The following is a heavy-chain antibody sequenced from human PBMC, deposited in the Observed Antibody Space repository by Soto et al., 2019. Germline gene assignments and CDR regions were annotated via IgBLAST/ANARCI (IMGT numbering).Heavy chain of an antibody. CDR3: ARDGSGAATVVILFDY. D-gene: IGHD6-25*01. J-gene: IGHJ4*02. CDR2: ISSSSSTI. Sequence: GGSLRLSCAASGFTFSSYSMNWVRQAPGKGLEWVSYISSSSSTIYYADSVKGRFTISRDNAKNSLYLQMNSLRDEDTAVYYCARDGSGAATVVILFDYWGQGTLVTVSS. V-gene: IGHV3-48*02. CDR1: GFTFSSYS.